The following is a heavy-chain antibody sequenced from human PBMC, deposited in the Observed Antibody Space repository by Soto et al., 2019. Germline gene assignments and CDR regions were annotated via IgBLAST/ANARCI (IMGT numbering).Heavy chain of an antibody. V-gene: IGHV4-59*01. D-gene: IGHD4-17*01. CDR2: IYYSGST. CDR1: GGSISSYY. J-gene: IGHJ4*02. Sequence: SETLSLTCTVSGGSISSYYWSWIRQPPGKGLEWIGYIYYSGSTNYNPSLKSRVTISVDTSKNQFSLKLSSVTAADTAVYYCARHYGDYFDYWGQGTLVTVSS. CDR3: ARHYGDYFDY.